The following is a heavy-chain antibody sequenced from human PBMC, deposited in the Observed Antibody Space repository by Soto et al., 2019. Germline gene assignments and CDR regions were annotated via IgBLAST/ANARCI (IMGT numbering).Heavy chain of an antibody. CDR3: ASTIGYCSGGSCYLDYYYYGMDV. J-gene: IGHJ6*02. Sequence: GESLKISCKGSGYSFAGYWITWVRQKPGKGLEWMGRIDPSDSQTYYSPSFRGHVTISATKSITTVFLQWSSLRASDTAMYYCASTIGYCSGGSCYLDYYYYGMDVWGQGTTVTVSS. D-gene: IGHD2-15*01. V-gene: IGHV5-10-1*01. CDR2: IDPSDSQT. CDR1: GYSFAGYW.